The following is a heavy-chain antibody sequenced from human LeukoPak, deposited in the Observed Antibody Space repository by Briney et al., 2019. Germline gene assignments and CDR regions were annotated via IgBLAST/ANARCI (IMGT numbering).Heavy chain of an antibody. CDR1: GGTFSSYA. J-gene: IGHJ1*01. CDR2: IIPIFGTA. D-gene: IGHD2-2*01. V-gene: IGHV1-69*05. CDR3: ARDCSSTSCHPNYFQH. Sequence: ASVKVSCKASGGTFSSYAISWVRQAPGQGLEWMGGIIPIFGTANYAQKFQGRVTITTDESTSTAYMELSSLRSEDTAVYYCARDCSSTSCHPNYFQHWGQGTLVTVSS.